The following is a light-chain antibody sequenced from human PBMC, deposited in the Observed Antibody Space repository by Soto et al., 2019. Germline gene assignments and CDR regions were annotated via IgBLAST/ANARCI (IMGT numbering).Light chain of an antibody. CDR2: RVS. J-gene: IGKJ2*01. CDR1: QSLAYSDGNTY. V-gene: IGKV2-30*01. CDR3: MQGTHWPPYT. Sequence: DVVMTQSPLSLPVTLGQPASISCRSSQSLAYSDGNTYLNWFQQRPGQSPRRLIYRVSNRDSWVPDRFSGSGSGTDFTMEISRVEAEDVGVYYGMQGTHWPPYTFGQGTKLEIK.